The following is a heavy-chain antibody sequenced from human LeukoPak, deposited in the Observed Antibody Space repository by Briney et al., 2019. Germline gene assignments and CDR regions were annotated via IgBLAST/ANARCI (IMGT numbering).Heavy chain of an antibody. CDR3: ARDTGAPDWFDP. V-gene: IGHV1-69*04. CDR2: IIPILGIA. D-gene: IGHD3-10*01. J-gene: IGHJ5*02. Sequence: ASVKVSCKASGGTFSSYAIRWVRQAPGQGLEWMGRIIPILGIANYAQKFQGRVTITADKSTSTAYMELSSLGSEDTAVYYCARDTGAPDWFDPWGQGTLVTVSS. CDR1: GGTFSSYA.